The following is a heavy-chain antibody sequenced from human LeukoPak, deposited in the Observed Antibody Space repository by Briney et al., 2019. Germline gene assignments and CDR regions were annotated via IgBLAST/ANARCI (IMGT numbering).Heavy chain of an antibody. D-gene: IGHD3-10*01. J-gene: IGHJ4*02. CDR2: ISWNSGSI. V-gene: IGHV3-9*01. Sequence: GGSLRLSCAASGFTFDDYAMHWVRQAPGKGLEWVSGISWNSGSIGYADSVKGRFTISRDIAKQSVFLQMNSLRAEDTAVYYCARLSAMVRGPEDIFYFEFWGLGTLVTVSA. CDR3: ARLSAMVRGPEDIFYFEF. CDR1: GFTFDDYA.